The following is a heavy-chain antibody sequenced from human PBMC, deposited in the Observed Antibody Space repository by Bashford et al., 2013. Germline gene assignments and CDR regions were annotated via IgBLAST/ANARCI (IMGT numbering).Heavy chain of an antibody. Sequence: GSLRLSCAASGFTFSSYRMNWVRQAPGKGLEWVSSISGSDTYIYYADSVKGRFTISRDNAKNSLYLQMNSLRVEDTAVYYCARGLSVNYKWFDPWGQGNPGHRLL. CDR2: ISGSDTYI. CDR1: GFTFSSYR. J-gene: IGHJ5*02. D-gene: IGHD3-16*01. V-gene: IGHV3-21*01. CDR3: ARGLSVNYKWFDP.